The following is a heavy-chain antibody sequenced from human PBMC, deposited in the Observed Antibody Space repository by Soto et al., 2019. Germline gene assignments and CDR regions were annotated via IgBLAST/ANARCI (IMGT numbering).Heavy chain of an antibody. V-gene: IGHV1-18*01. J-gene: IGHJ3*02. CDR3: ARSLEYDFWSGYPTASDAFDI. CDR2: ISAYNGNT. Sequence: ASVKVSCKASGYTFTSYGISWVRQAPGQGLEWMGWISAYNGNTNYAQKLQGRVTMATDTSTSTAYMELRSLRSDDTAVYYCARSLEYDFWSGYPTASDAFDIWGQGTMVTVSS. CDR1: GYTFTSYG. D-gene: IGHD3-3*01.